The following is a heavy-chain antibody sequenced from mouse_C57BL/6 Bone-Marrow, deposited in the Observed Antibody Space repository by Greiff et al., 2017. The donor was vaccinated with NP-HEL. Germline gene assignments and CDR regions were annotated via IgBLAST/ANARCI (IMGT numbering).Heavy chain of an antibody. Sequence: VKLMESGPELVKPGASVKISCKASGYAFSSSWMNWVKQRPGKGLEWIGRIYPGDGDTNYNGKFKGKATLTADKSSSTAYMQLSSLTSEDSAVYFCAKNYYGRSYWYFDVWGTGTTVTVSS. CDR1: GYAFSSSW. D-gene: IGHD1-1*01. CDR3: AKNYYGRSYWYFDV. CDR2: IYPGDGDT. V-gene: IGHV1-82*01. J-gene: IGHJ1*03.